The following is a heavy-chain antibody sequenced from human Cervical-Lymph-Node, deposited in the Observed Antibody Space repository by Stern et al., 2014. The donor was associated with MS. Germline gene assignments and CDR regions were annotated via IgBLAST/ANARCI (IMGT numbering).Heavy chain of an antibody. Sequence: MQLVQSGAEAKKPGESLKISCKLSGYSFTIYYIAWVRQMPGKGLEWMGLIYRCDSNTTYSPSFQGQDTNSADKTITSAYLQWSSLRASDTAMYYCARHVQGFDYWGQGTLVTVSS. CDR2: IYRCDSNT. CDR1: GYSFTIYY. V-gene: IGHV5-51*01. J-gene: IGHJ4*02. CDR3: ARHVQGFDY.